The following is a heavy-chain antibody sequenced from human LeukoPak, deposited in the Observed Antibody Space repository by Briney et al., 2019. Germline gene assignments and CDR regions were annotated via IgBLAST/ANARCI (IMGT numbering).Heavy chain of an antibody. Sequence: PSETLSLTCTVCGGSINSHYWSWIRQRPGKGLEWIGYIYYSGSTNYNPSLKSRVTISVDTSKNQFSLNLSSVTAADTAVYYCARDRRGYATAFDIWGQGTMVTAFS. CDR3: ARDRRGYATAFDI. J-gene: IGHJ3*02. V-gene: IGHV4-59*11. D-gene: IGHD5-12*01. CDR2: IYYSGST. CDR1: GGSINSHY.